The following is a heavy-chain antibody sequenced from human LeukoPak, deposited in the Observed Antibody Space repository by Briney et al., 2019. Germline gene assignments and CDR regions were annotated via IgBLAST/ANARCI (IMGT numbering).Heavy chain of an antibody. CDR1: DSSITSTYY. CDR3: ARVLHAPYLIDS. J-gene: IGHJ4*02. Sequence: PSETLSLTCTVSDSSITSTYYWAWFRQPPGKGLEWIATVFRLQTVRTFYNPSLESRVTMSLDPSQNQFSLNLTSVTAADTALYFCARVLHAPYLIDSWGQGTHVTVSS. CDR2: VFRLQTVRT. D-gene: IGHD2-8*01. V-gene: IGHV4-38-2*02.